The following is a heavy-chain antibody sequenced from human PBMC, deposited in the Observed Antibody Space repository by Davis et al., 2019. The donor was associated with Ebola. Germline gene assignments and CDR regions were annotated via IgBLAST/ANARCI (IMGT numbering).Heavy chain of an antibody. Sequence: GESLKISCAASGFIVSDKYMSWVRQAPGKGLEWVSAVTSSGGSTYYADSVKGRFTISRDNSENTLHLQMNSLRADDTAVYYCAKSTMIVGDWDFDYWGQGTLVTVSS. CDR3: AKSTMIVGDWDFDY. CDR1: GFIVSDKY. CDR2: VTSSGGST. J-gene: IGHJ4*02. D-gene: IGHD3-22*01. V-gene: IGHV3-23*01.